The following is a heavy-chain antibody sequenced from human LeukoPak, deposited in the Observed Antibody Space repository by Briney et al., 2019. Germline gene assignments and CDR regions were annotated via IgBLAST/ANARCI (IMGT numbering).Heavy chain of an antibody. CDR2: IWYDGSNK. Sequence: GGSLRLSCAASGFTFSSYGMHWVRQAPGKGLEWVAVIWYDGSNKYYADSVKGRFTISRDNSKNTLYLQMNSLRAEDTAVYYCARTPDCSSTSCYRDDYYYYMDVWGKGTTVTVSS. J-gene: IGHJ6*03. CDR3: ARTPDCSSTSCYRDDYYYYMDV. CDR1: GFTFSSYG. V-gene: IGHV3-33*01. D-gene: IGHD2-2*01.